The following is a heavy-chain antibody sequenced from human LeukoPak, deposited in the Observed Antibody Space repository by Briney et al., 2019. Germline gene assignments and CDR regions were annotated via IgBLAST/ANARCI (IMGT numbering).Heavy chain of an antibody. Sequence: ASVKVSCKASGYTFTGYYMHWVRQAPGQGLEWMGWINPNSGGTNYAQKFQGRVTMTRNTSISTAYMELSSLRSEDTAVYYCARGSKYYDFWSGYYRASNWFDPWGQGTLVTVSS. D-gene: IGHD3-3*01. CDR2: INPNSGGT. V-gene: IGHV1-2*02. J-gene: IGHJ5*02. CDR1: GYTFTGYY. CDR3: ARGSKYYDFWSGYYRASNWFDP.